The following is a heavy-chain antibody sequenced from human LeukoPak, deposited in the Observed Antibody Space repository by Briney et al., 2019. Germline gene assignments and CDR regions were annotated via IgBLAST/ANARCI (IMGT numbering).Heavy chain of an antibody. J-gene: IGHJ6*02. D-gene: IGHD3-22*01. CDR3: AKDRGSGLYYYIMDV. Sequence: SVKGRFTISGDNSKNTLYLQMNSLRVEDTAVYYCAKDRGSGLYYYIMDVWGQGTTVTVSS. V-gene: IGHV3-30*02.